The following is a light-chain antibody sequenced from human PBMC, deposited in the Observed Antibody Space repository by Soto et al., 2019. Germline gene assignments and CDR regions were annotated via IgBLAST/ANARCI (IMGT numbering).Light chain of an antibody. CDR3: QQYNSYNT. CDR1: QSISSR. Sequence: DIQMTQSPSTLSVSAGDRVTITCRASQSISSRLAWYQQKVGKAPKLLIYEASTLDTGVPSRFSGSGSGTEFTLTISILQPDDFATYFWQQYNSYNTFGQGTKLEIE. J-gene: IGKJ2*01. CDR2: EAS. V-gene: IGKV1-5*03.